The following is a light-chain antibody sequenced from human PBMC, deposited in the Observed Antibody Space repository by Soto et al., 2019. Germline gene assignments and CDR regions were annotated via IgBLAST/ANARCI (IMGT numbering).Light chain of an antibody. V-gene: IGKV3-20*01. CDR2: GVF. CDR3: QHNDGSPRT. Sequence: TVLTQSPGTVSLSPGERATLSCRTSQSVGDNFLAWYQQRPGQPPRLLIYGVFNRAAGIPARFSGSGSGTDFTLTISGLEPEDSAVYYCQHNDGSPRTFGQGTKVEIK. CDR1: QSVGDNF. J-gene: IGKJ2*01.